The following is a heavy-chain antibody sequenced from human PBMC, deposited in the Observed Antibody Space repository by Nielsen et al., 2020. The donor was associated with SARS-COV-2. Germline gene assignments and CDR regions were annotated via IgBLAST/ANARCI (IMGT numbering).Heavy chain of an antibody. CDR3: AKDSSSNYDILTGGVMDFDY. CDR1: GFTFSSYG. V-gene: IGHV3-30*18. Sequence: GGSLRLSCEASGFTFSSYGMHWVRQAPGKGLEWVAVISYDGSNKYYADSVKGRFTISRDNSKNTLYLQMNSLRAEDTALYYCAKDSSSNYDILTGGVMDFDYWGQGTLVTVSS. D-gene: IGHD3-9*01. J-gene: IGHJ4*02. CDR2: ISYDGSNK.